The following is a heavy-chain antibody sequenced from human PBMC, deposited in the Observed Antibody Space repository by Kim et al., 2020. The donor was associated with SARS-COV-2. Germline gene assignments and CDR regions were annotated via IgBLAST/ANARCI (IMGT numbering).Heavy chain of an antibody. CDR2: IDGKTGNP. D-gene: IGHD1-26*01. CDR1: GYILSRYG. Sequence: ASVKVSCKASGYILSRYGMNWVRQAPGQGLEWMGWIDGKTGNPTYAQGFTGRLVVSLDTSVSTAYLQISSLKTDDTAIYYCARDTTWQYDSWSQGTLVTVS. V-gene: IGHV7-4-1*02. CDR3: ARDTTWQYDS. J-gene: IGHJ4*02.